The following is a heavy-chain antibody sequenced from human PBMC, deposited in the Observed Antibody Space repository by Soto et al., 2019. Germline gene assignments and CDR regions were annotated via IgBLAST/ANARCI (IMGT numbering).Heavy chain of an antibody. J-gene: IGHJ5*02. Sequence: SRTCSVSGAALNSGNYYWSWIRHVPGKGLEWIGHIYVTGAVDYNPSLRDRITISQDTSERQFSLNLRLVTAADTAVYYCARLRIATNNYKWFDPWGQGTLVTVSS. CDR2: IYVTGAV. CDR3: ARLRIATNNYKWFDP. V-gene: IGHV4-31*03. CDR1: GAALNSGNYY. D-gene: IGHD2-21*01.